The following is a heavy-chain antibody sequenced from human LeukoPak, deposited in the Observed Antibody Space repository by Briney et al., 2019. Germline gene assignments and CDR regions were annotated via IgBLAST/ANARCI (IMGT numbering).Heavy chain of an antibody. J-gene: IGHJ3*02. CDR3: ARVTPSEVIIDAFDI. Sequence: SQTLSLTCTVSGGSISSGGYYWSWIRQHPGKGLEWIGYTYYSGSTYYNPSLKSRVTISVDTSKNQFSLKLSSLTAADTAVFYCARVTPSEVIIDAFDIWGQGTMVTVSS. CDR1: GGSISSGGYY. D-gene: IGHD3-16*02. CDR2: TYYSGST. V-gene: IGHV4-31*03.